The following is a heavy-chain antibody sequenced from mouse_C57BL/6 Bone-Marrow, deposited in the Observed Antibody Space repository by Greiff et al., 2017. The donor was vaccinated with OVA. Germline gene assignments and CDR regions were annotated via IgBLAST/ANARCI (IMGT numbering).Heavy chain of an antibody. Sequence: VKLQQPGTELVKPGASVKLSCTASGYTFTSYWMHWVQQRPGQGLEWIGNINPSNGGTNYNETFKSRATLSVDNSTSTTYLQLSSLTSEDSAVYYGERFMYYGSPMDYWGRGTAVTVTA. V-gene: IGHV1-53*01. CDR2: INPSNGGT. CDR1: GYTFTSYW. D-gene: IGHD1-1*01. J-gene: IGHJ4*01. CDR3: ERFMYYGSPMDY.